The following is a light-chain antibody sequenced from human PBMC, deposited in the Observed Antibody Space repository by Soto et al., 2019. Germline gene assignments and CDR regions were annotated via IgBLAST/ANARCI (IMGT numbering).Light chain of an antibody. Sequence: EIVLTQSPGTLSLSPGERATLSCRASQSLSSGYLAWYQQKPGQAPTILIYAASSRATGIPDRFSGSGSGTDFSLTIRRLEPEDVAVYYCHQYDTSPRTFGQGTKGEI. J-gene: IGKJ1*01. V-gene: IGKV3-20*01. CDR3: HQYDTSPRT. CDR2: AAS. CDR1: QSLSSGY.